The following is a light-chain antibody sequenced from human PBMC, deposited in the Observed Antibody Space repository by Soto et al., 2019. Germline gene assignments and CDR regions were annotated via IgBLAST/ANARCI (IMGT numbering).Light chain of an antibody. Sequence: DIVMTQSPATLSVSPGDRATLSCRASQSVSSDLAWYQQKPGQAPRLFIYGASTRATGIPARFSGSGSGTGFTLTIGSLQSEDFAVYYCQQYNKWPWTFGQGTKV. V-gene: IGKV3-15*01. CDR1: QSVSSD. CDR2: GAS. CDR3: QQYNKWPWT. J-gene: IGKJ1*01.